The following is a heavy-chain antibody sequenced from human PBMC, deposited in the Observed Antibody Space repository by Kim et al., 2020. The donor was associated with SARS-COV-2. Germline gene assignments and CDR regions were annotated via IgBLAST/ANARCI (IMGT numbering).Heavy chain of an antibody. CDR1: GFTFSSYG. D-gene: IGHD2-15*01. CDR2: IWYDGSNK. Sequence: GGSLRLSCAVSGFTFSSYGMHWVRRAPGKGLEWVAVIWYDGSNKYSEDSVKGRFTITRDNSKNTLYLQMNSLRAEDTAVYYCAKDVVGRPTQAPKYYYGMDGSGQGTTVTVSS. V-gene: IGHV3-33*06. CDR3: AKDVVGRPTQAPKYYYGMDG. J-gene: IGHJ6*02.